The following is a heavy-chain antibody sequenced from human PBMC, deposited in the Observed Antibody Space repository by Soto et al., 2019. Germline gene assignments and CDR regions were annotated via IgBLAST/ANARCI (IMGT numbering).Heavy chain of an antibody. D-gene: IGHD1-1*01. CDR1: RGSLSGYY. J-gene: IGHJ6*03. Sequence: PSETLSLTCVVYRGSLSGYYWSWIGQPPGKGLEWIGEINHSGSTHYSPSLKSRATMSVDTSKNHFSVKLTSVTAADTATYYCARVSLRGTSSYYMDVWATGTTVTVSS. CDR3: ARVSLRGTSSYYMDV. CDR2: INHSGST. V-gene: IGHV4-34*01.